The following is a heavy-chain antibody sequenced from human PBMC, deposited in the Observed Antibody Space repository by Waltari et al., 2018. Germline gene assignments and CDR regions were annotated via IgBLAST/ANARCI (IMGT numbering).Heavy chain of an antibody. CDR2: VYPSGTT. V-gene: IGHV4-39*07. J-gene: IGHJ4*02. CDR3: ARDDIPATGPLDS. CDR1: GGFIRKSSYY. D-gene: IGHD2-15*01. Sequence: QLQLQESGPGLVKTLETLSLTCTVSGGFIRKSSYYWGWIRQPPGKGLEWIGSVYPSGTTTYHPSLKSRVTISVDTSKNQFSLKLRSVTAADTAVYYCARDDIPATGPLDSWGQGTLVTVSS.